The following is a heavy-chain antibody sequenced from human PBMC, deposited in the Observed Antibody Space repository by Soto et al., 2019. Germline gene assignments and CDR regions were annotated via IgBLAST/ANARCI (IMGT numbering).Heavy chain of an antibody. CDR2: ISSSSSTI. CDR3: ARFRQGYCSGGSCRYYYYYYMDV. D-gene: IGHD2-15*01. J-gene: IGHJ6*03. V-gene: IGHV3-48*01. Sequence: GGSLRLSCAASGFTFSSYSMNWVRQAPGKGLEWVSYISSSSSTIYYADSVKGRFTISRDNAKNSLYLQMNSLRAEDTAVYYCARFRQGYCSGGSCRYYYYYYMDVWGKGTTVTVSS. CDR1: GFTFSSYS.